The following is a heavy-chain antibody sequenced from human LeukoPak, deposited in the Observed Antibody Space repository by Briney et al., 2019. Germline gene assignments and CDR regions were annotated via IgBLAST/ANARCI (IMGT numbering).Heavy chain of an antibody. D-gene: IGHD2-15*01. V-gene: IGHV3-74*01. CDR1: GFSFSSYW. Sequence: GESLRLSCAASGFSFSSYWMHWVRQVPGKGLVWVARIQYDGSTTNYADSVKGRFTISRDNAKKTLYVQMNSLRAEDTAVYYCARALVAGVTLNALDIWGQGTTVTVSS. CDR2: IQYDGSTT. CDR3: ARALVAGVTLNALDI. J-gene: IGHJ3*02.